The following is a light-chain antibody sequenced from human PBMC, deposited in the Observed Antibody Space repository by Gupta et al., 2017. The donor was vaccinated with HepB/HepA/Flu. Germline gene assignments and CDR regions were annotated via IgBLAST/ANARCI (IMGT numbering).Light chain of an antibody. CDR3: TSYTTNSTLV. CDR1: NSDVAAFKY. J-gene: IGLJ2*01. Sequence: QSALTQPASVSGSPGQSITSSCTGANSDVAAFKYVSWYQQHPGKAPKLIIYDVSSRPSGVSNRFSGSKSGNTASLTISGLLADDEADYYCTSYTTNSTLVIGGGTKLTVL. V-gene: IGLV2-14*03. CDR2: DVS.